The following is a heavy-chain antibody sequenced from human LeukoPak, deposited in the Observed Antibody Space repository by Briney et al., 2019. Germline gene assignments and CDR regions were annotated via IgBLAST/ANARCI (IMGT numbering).Heavy chain of an antibody. CDR1: GYTFTGYY. D-gene: IGHD3-22*01. CDR2: INPNSGGT. J-gene: IGHJ4*02. Sequence: ASVKVSCKASGYTFTGYYMHWVRQAPGQGLEWMGWINPNSGGTNYAQKFQGRVTMTRDTSISTAYMELSRLRSDDTAVNYCARDLLDSSGYHIRPIDYWGQGTLVTVSS. CDR3: ARDLLDSSGYHIRPIDY. V-gene: IGHV1-2*02.